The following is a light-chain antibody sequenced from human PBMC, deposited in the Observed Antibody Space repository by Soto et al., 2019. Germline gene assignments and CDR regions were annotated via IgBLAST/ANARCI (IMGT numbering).Light chain of an antibody. J-gene: IGKJ1*01. CDR3: PQLNSYQPT. Sequence: IQLTQSPSSLSASVGDRVTITCRASQGISSYLAWYQQKPGKAPKLLIYAASTLQSGVPSRFSGSGSGTDLTLTISSLQPEDFETYYCPQLNSYQPTVGQGTKVDIK. V-gene: IGKV1-9*01. CDR1: QGISSY. CDR2: AAS.